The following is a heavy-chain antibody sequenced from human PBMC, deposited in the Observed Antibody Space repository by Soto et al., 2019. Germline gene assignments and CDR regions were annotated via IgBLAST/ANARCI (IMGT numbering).Heavy chain of an antibody. CDR3: ARVQSSGWNYYYYGMDG. Sequence: PGESLKISCKGSGYSFTSYWIGWVRQMPGKGLEWMGIIYPGDSDTRYSPSFQGQVTISADKSISTAYLQWSSLKASDTAMYYCARVQSSGWNYYYYGMDGWGQGTTVTVSS. CDR2: IYPGDSDT. V-gene: IGHV5-51*01. CDR1: GYSFTSYW. J-gene: IGHJ6*02. D-gene: IGHD6-19*01.